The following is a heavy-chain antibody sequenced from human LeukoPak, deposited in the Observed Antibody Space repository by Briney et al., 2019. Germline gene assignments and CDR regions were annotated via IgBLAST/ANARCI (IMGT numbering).Heavy chain of an antibody. V-gene: IGHV3-30*02. CDR3: ARVSSNNKAFDI. Sequence: PGGSLRLSCAASGFTFSSYGMHWVRQAPGKGLEWVAFIRYDGSNKYYADSVKGRFTISRDNSKNTLYLQMNSLRAEDTAVYYCARVSSNNKAFDIWGQGTMVTVSS. D-gene: IGHD1/OR15-1a*01. J-gene: IGHJ3*02. CDR2: IRYDGSNK. CDR1: GFTFSSYG.